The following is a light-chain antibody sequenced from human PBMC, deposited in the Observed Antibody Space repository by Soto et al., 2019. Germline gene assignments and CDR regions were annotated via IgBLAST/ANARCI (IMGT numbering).Light chain of an antibody. CDR1: SSNIGAGYD. V-gene: IGLV1-40*01. CDR2: GNN. Sequence: QSVLTQPPSVSGAPGQRVTISCTGSSSNIGAGYDVHWYQQRPGTAPKLLIFGNNNRPSGVPDRFSGSKSGTPASLAITGLQAEDEGDYYCQSYDSTLSARYVFGTGTKVTV. CDR3: QSYDSTLSARYV. J-gene: IGLJ1*01.